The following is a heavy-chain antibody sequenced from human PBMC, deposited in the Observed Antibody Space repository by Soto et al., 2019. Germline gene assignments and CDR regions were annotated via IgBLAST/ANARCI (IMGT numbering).Heavy chain of an antibody. CDR2: ISSSSTI. Sequence: GGSLRLSCAASGFTFSSYSMNWVHQAPGKGLEWVSYISSSSTIYYADSVKGRFTISRDNAKNSLYLQMNSLRDEDTAVYYCARSRGITMVRGVIITGDYYFDYWGQGTLVTVSS. D-gene: IGHD3-10*01. J-gene: IGHJ4*02. CDR1: GFTFSSYS. V-gene: IGHV3-48*02. CDR3: ARSRGITMVRGVIITGDYYFDY.